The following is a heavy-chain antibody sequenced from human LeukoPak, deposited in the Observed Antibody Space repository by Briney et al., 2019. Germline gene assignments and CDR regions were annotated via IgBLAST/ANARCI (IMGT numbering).Heavy chain of an antibody. CDR2: IIPMSGTA. CDR1: GGTFNSYA. Sequence: ASVKVSCKASGGTFNSYAISWVRQAPGQGLEWMGGIIPMSGTANYAQKFQGRVTITADKSTSTAYMELSSLRSEDTAVYYCASHRATAAGHTYYYYYMDVWGKGTTVTVSS. V-gene: IGHV1-69*06. CDR3: ASHRATAAGHTYYYYYMDV. J-gene: IGHJ6*03. D-gene: IGHD6-13*01.